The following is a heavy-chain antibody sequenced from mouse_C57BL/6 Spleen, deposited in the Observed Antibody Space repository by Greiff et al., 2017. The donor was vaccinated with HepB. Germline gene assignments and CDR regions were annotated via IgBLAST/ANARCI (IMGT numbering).Heavy chain of an antibody. CDR1: GYTFTSYW. V-gene: IGHV1-69*01. CDR3: ARYTNDYFDY. D-gene: IGHD1-1*01. J-gene: IGHJ2*01. CDR2: IDPSDSYT. Sequence: VQLQQSGAELVMPGASVKLSCKASGYTFTSYWMHWVKQRPGQGLEWIGEIDPSDSYTNYNQKFKGKSTLTVDKSSSTAYMQLSSLTSEDSAVYYCARYTNDYFDYWGQGTTLTVSS.